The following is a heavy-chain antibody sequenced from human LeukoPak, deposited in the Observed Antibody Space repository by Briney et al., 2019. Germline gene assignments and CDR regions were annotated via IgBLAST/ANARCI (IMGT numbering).Heavy chain of an antibody. Sequence: GGSLRLSCAASGFTFSDYYMSWIRQAPGKGLEWVSYISSSGSTIYYADSVKGRFTISRDNAKNSLYLQMNSLRAEDTAVYYCARDSTTDRYYDYVWGSYYFDYWGQGTLVTVSS. CDR3: ARDSTTDRYYDYVWGSYYFDY. D-gene: IGHD3-16*01. CDR1: GFTFSDYY. CDR2: ISSSGSTI. J-gene: IGHJ4*02. V-gene: IGHV3-11*04.